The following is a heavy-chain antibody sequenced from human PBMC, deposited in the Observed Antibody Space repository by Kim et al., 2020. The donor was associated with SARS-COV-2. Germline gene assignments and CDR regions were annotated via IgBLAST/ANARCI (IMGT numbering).Heavy chain of an antibody. J-gene: IGHJ4*02. Sequence: TTYSPSSHGQVTISVDKSINTAYLQLSSLKASDTAIYYCARQMHQDYFDYWGQGTLVTVSS. D-gene: IGHD2-15*01. CDR2: T. CDR3: ARQMHQDYFDY. V-gene: IGHV5-51*01.